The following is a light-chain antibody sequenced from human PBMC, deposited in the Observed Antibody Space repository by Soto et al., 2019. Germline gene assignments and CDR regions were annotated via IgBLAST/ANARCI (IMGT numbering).Light chain of an antibody. J-gene: IGKJ2*01. CDR1: QSISRW. CDR2: DAS. CDR3: QQDHNYYT. Sequence: DIQMTQSPSTLSASIGERVTITCRASQSISRWLAWYQQKPGKAPKLLIYDASTLESGVPSRFSGSGAGTEFTLTISSLQPDYLATYYCQQDHNYYTLGQGTKLEI. V-gene: IGKV1-5*01.